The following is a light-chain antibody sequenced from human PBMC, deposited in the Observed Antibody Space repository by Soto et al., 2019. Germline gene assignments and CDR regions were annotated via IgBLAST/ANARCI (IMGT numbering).Light chain of an antibody. CDR2: MAS. Sequence: DIQMTQSPSTLSASVGDRVTITCRASQSISNWLAWYQQKPGKAPKLLIYMASILESGVSPRFSGSASGSEFTLTLSSLQPDDFPTYYCQQYKSSWTFGHGTKVEIK. CDR1: QSISNW. J-gene: IGKJ1*01. CDR3: QQYKSSWT. V-gene: IGKV1-5*03.